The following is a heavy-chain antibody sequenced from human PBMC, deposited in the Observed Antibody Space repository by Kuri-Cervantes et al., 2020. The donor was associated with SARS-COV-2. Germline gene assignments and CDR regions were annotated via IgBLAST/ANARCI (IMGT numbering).Heavy chain of an antibody. V-gene: IGHV3-21*01. CDR2: ISSSSYI. Sequence: GGSLRLSCAASGFTFSSYSMNWVRQAPGKGLEWVSSISSSSYIYYADSVKGRFTISRDNAKNSLYLQMNSLRAEDTAVYYCAENRDGYKLAFDIWGQGTKVTVSS. CDR3: AENRDGYKLAFDI. J-gene: IGHJ3*02. CDR1: GFTFSSYS. D-gene: IGHD5-24*01.